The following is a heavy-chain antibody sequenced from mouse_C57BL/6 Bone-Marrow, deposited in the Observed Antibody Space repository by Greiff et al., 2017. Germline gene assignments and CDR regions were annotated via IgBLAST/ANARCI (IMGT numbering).Heavy chain of an antibody. V-gene: IGHV1-55*01. CDR3: AIGTTSYYYYMDY. CDR2: IYPGSGST. CDR1: GYTFTSYW. Sequence: VQLQQPGAELVKPGASVKMSCKASGYTFTSYWITWVKQRPGQGLEWIGVIYPGSGSTNYNEKFKGKATLPVDTSSSTAYMQLSSLTSKDTAVYYSAIGTTSYYYYMDYWGQGTTGTVSS. J-gene: IGHJ4*01. D-gene: IGHD2-5*01.